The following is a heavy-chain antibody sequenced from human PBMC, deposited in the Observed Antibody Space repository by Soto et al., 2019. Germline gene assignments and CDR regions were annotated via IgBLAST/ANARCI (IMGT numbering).Heavy chain of an antibody. CDR1: GGSISSGGYY. V-gene: IGHV4-31*03. CDR2: IYYSGST. J-gene: IGHJ6*02. Sequence: SETLSLTCTVSGGSISSGGYYWSWIRQHPGKGREWIGDIYYSGSTYYNPSLKSRVTISVDTSKNQFSLKLSSVTAEDTAVYYCARGGYYYYYGMDVWGQGTTVTVSS. CDR3: ARGGYYYYYGMDV.